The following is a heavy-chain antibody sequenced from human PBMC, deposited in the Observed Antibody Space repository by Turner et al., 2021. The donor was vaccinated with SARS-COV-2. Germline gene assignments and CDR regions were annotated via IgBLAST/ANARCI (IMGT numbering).Heavy chain of an antibody. CDR2: ISYDGSNK. Sequence: QLFHSGAVAVLPGWSLGLSCGAACSTPSSCGRHWVRQAPWKGLEWVAVISYDGSNKHYVDSVKDRFTISRDNTKIALSLQMISLRAEDTAVYYCAKDNGYCSTTSCLGPGYYFDYWGQGTLVTVSS. V-gene: IGHV3-30*18. D-gene: IGHD2-2*03. J-gene: IGHJ4*02. CDR1: CSTPSSCG. CDR3: AKDNGYCSTTSCLGPGYYFDY.